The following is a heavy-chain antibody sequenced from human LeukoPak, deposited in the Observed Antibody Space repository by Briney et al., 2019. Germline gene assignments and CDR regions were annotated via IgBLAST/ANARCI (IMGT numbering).Heavy chain of an antibody. Sequence: ASVKVFCKASGYTFTGYYMHWARQAPGQGLEWMGWINPNSGGTNYAQKFQGRVTMTRDTSISTAYMELSRLRSDDTAVYYCARVGSSWYERFAYYFDYWGQGTLVTVSS. V-gene: IGHV1-2*02. CDR1: GYTFTGYY. J-gene: IGHJ4*02. CDR2: INPNSGGT. CDR3: ARVGSSWYERFAYYFDY. D-gene: IGHD6-13*01.